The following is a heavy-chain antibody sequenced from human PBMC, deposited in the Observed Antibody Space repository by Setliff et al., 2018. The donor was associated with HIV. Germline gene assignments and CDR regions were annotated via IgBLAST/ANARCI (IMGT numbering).Heavy chain of an antibody. CDR3: AREPPSSNPTLQYAFDL. D-gene: IGHD4-4*01. CDR2: ISPYNGDT. J-gene: IGHJ3*01. Sequence: ASVKVSCKASGYSFTNYGISWVRQAPGQGLEWVGWISPYNGDTKYAEKVQGRVTMTTDTPTTTAFMELRSLTSDDTAVYFCAREPPSSNPTLQYAFDLWGQGTMVTVSS. CDR1: GYSFTNYG. V-gene: IGHV1-18*01.